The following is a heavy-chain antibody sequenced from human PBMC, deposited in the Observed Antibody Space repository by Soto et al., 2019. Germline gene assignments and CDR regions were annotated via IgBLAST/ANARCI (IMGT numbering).Heavy chain of an antibody. D-gene: IGHD3-10*01. J-gene: IGHJ5*02. V-gene: IGHV1-8*01. CDR2: MNPNSGNT. Sequence: AAVKVSCKASGYTFTSYDINWVRQATGQGLEWMGWMNPNSGNTGYAQKFQGRVTMTRNTSISTAYMELSSLRSEDTAVYYCARVRYYYGSGSKTNWFDPWGQGTLVTVSS. CDR1: GYTFTSYD. CDR3: ARVRYYYGSGSKTNWFDP.